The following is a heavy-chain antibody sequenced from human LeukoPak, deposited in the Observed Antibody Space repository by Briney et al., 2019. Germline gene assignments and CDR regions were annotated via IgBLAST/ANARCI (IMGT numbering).Heavy chain of an antibody. D-gene: IGHD4-17*01. CDR2: IWYDGSNK. J-gene: IGHJ4*02. Sequence: PGGSLRLSCAASGFTFNTYGMHWVRQAPGKGLEWVAVIWYDGSNKYYADSVRGRFTISRDNAKSTLYLQMNSLRAEDTAVYYCARDYGEGGYYFDYWGQGTLVTVSS. CDR1: GFTFNTYG. V-gene: IGHV3-33*01. CDR3: ARDYGEGGYYFDY.